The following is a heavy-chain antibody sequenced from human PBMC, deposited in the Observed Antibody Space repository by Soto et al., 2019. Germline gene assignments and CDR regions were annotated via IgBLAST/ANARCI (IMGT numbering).Heavy chain of an antibody. CDR3: ARQHPLDSSAWYN. V-gene: IGHV5-51*01. Sequence: GVSLDISYQGSGYTFTDYWIGWVRQLPGKGQEWMGTIYDGDSDTRYSPSFEGQVTMSVDKSITTAYLHWSSLKASDTAMYYCARQHPLDSSAWYNWGQGTLVTVSS. CDR2: IYDGDSDT. J-gene: IGHJ4*02. CDR1: GYTFTDYW. D-gene: IGHD6-19*01.